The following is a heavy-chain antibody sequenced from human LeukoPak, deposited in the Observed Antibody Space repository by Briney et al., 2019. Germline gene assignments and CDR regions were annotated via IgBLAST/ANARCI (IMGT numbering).Heavy chain of an antibody. CDR2: IYYSGST. Sequence: SQTLSLTCTVSGGSISSGGYYWSWICQHPGKSLEWIGYIYYSGSTYYNPSLKSRVTISVDTSKNQFSLKLSSVTAADTAVYYCARDSYDSSGYYFDYWGQGTLVTVSS. D-gene: IGHD3-22*01. CDR3: ARDSYDSSGYYFDY. CDR1: GGSISSGGYY. J-gene: IGHJ4*02. V-gene: IGHV4-31*03.